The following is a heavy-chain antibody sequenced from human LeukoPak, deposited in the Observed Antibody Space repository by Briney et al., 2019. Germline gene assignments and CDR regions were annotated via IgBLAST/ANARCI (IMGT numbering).Heavy chain of an antibody. D-gene: IGHD3-9*01. J-gene: IGHJ6*02. CDR1: GFTFVSSW. Sequence: GGSLRPSLAASGFTFVSSWMLSVRQPPGKWLVWVSRINSDGRSTSYTDSVKSRFTISRDNAKNTLYLQMNSLRAEDTAVYYCARDNYYDILTGYDFYYYGMDVWGQGTTVTVSS. V-gene: IGHV3-74*01. CDR3: ARDNYYDILTGYDFYYYGMDV. CDR2: INSDGRST.